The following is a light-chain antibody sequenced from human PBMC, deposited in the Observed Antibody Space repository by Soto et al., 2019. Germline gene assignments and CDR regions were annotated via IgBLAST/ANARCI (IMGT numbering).Light chain of an antibody. CDR3: NSFTTSSTLV. CDR2: DVS. Sequence: QSALTQPASVSGSPGQSITISCTGTSSDVGAYNYVSWYQHHPGKAPKLMIYDVSNRPSGVSNRFSCSKSGNTASLTISGLQAEDEADYYCNSFTTSSTLVFGGGTKLTVL. J-gene: IGLJ2*01. CDR1: SSDVGAYNY. V-gene: IGLV2-14*03.